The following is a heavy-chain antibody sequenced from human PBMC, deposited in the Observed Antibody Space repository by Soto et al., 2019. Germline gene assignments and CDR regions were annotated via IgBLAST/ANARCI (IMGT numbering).Heavy chain of an antibody. CDR1: GFTFSDYY. V-gene: IGHV3-11*01. Sequence: LRLSCAASGFTFSDYYMSWIRQAPGKGLEWVSYISSSGSTIYYADSVKGRFTISRDNAKNSLYLQMNSLRAEDTAVYYCARDGSRYYDSSGYYVFDYWGQGTLVTVSS. CDR2: ISSSGSTI. J-gene: IGHJ4*02. CDR3: ARDGSRYYDSSGYYVFDY. D-gene: IGHD3-22*01.